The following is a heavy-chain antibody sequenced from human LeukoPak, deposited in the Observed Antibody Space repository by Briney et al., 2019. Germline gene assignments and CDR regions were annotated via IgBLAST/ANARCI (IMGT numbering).Heavy chain of an antibody. V-gene: IGHV4-61*02. J-gene: IGHJ4*02. CDR1: GGSISSGNYY. CDR3: ARRIVSSGYYYYFDY. CDR2: IYTSGST. D-gene: IGHD3-22*01. Sequence: SETLSLTCTVSGGSISSGNYYWSWIRQPAGKGLEWIGRIYTSGSTNYNPSLKSRVTISVDTSKNQFSLKLSSVTAADTAVYYCARRIVSSGYYYYFDYWGQGTLVTVSS.